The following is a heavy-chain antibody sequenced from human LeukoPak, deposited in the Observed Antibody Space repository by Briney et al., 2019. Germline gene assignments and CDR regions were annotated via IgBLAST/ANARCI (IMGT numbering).Heavy chain of an antibody. CDR1: GYIFTSLY. V-gene: IGHV1-8*03. CDR2: MNPNNGKT. CDR3: ARGYGSRGHLYYFNY. D-gene: IGHD4-17*01. J-gene: IGHJ4*02. Sequence: ASVKVSCRASGYIFTSLYISWVRQAPGQGLECMGWMNPNNGKTAYAQKFQGRVTITRNTAITTAYMELSSLRSDDTAVYYCARGYGSRGHLYYFNYWGQGTLVTVSS.